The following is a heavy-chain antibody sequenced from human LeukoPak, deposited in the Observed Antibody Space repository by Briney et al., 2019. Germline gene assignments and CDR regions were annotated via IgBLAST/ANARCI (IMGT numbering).Heavy chain of an antibody. Sequence: PGGSLRLSCAASGFTFSSYAMHWVRQAPGKGLEWVAVISYAGSNKYYADSVKGRFTISRDNSKNTLYLQMNSLRAEDTAVYYCARDSPNLYYCSSTSCYFDYWGQGTLVTVSS. J-gene: IGHJ4*02. V-gene: IGHV3-30*04. CDR2: ISYAGSNK. CDR1: GFTFSSYA. D-gene: IGHD2-2*01. CDR3: ARDSPNLYYCSSTSCYFDY.